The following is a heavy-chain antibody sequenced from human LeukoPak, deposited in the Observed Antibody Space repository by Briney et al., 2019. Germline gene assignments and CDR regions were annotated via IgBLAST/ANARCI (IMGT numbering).Heavy chain of an antibody. V-gene: IGHV1-18*01. CDR2: ISTYTGNT. J-gene: IGHJ6*03. CDR3: ARARQVASYSYYYMDV. Sequence: ASVNVSCRASGYTFINYGITWVRQAPGQGLEWMAWISTYTGNTNYAQKLQGRVTMTTDTSTSTAYMELRSLRSDDTAVYYCARARQVASYSYYYMDVWGKGTTVTVSS. CDR1: GYTFINYG. D-gene: IGHD6-25*01.